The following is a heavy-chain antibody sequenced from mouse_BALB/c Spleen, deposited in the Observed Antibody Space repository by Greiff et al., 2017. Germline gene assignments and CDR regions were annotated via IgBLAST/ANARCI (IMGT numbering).Heavy chain of an antibody. V-gene: IGHV5-17*02. CDR2: ISSGSSTI. CDR1: GFTFSSFG. CDR3: ATYRYEGGFDY. Sequence: EVQGVESGGGLVQPGGSRKLSCAASGFTFSSFGMHWVRQAPEKGLEWVAYISSGSSTIYYADTVKGRFTISRDNPKNTLFLQMTSLRSEDTAMYYCATYRYEGGFDYWGQGTTLTVSS. J-gene: IGHJ2*01. D-gene: IGHD2-14*01.